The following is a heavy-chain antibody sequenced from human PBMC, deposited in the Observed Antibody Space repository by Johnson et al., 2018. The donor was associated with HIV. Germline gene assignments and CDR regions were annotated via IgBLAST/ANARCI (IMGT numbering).Heavy chain of an antibody. V-gene: IGHV3-30-3*01. Sequence: VQLVESGGGVVQPGRSLRLSCAASGFTFSSYAMHWVRQAPGKGLEWVAVISYDGSNKYYADSVKGRFTISRDNSKNTLYLQMTSLRAEDTAVYYCAREGGDGYSPSAFDIWGQGTMVTVSS. CDR2: ISYDGSNK. CDR1: GFTFSSYA. CDR3: AREGGDGYSPSAFDI. J-gene: IGHJ3*02. D-gene: IGHD5-24*01.